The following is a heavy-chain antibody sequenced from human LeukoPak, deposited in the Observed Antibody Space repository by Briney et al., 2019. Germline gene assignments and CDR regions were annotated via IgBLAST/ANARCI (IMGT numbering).Heavy chain of an antibody. CDR1: GDSISSGDYY. D-gene: IGHD4-23*01. CDR3: ARGRWNNWFDP. J-gene: IGHJ5*02. CDR2: IYTSGST. V-gene: IGHV4-61*02. Sequence: SETLSLTCTVSGDSISSGDYYWSWIRQPAGKGLEWIGRIYTSGSTNYNPSLKSRVTISVDTSKNQFSLKLSSVTAADTAVYYCARGRWNNWFDPWGQGTLVTVSS.